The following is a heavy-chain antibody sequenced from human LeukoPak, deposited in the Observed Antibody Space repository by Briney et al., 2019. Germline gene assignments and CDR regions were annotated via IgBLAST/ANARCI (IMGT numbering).Heavy chain of an antibody. Sequence: GGSLRLSCAASGFTFSSHSMNWVRQAPGKGLEWVSSISSSSSYIYYADSVKGRFTISRDNAKNSLYLQMNSLRAEDTAVYYCARESKVGVTDYWGQGTLVTVSS. J-gene: IGHJ4*02. CDR2: ISSSSSYI. CDR3: ARESKVGVTDY. D-gene: IGHD3-10*01. CDR1: GFTFSSHS. V-gene: IGHV3-21*01.